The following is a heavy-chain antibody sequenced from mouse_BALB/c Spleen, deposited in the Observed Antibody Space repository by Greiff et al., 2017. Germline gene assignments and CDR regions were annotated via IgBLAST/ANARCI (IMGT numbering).Heavy chain of an antibody. Sequence: EVHLVESGGGLVQPGGSLKLSCAASGFTFSSYGMSWVRQTPDKRLELVATINSNGGSTYYPDSVKGRFTISRDNAKNTLYLQMSSLKSEDTAMYYCASPDGYYGAWFAYWGQGTLVTVSA. D-gene: IGHD2-3*01. CDR3: ASPDGYYGAWFAY. CDR1: GFTFSSYG. CDR2: INSNGGST. J-gene: IGHJ3*01. V-gene: IGHV5-6-3*01.